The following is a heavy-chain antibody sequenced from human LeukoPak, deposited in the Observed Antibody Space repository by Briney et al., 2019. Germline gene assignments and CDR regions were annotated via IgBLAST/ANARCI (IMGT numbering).Heavy chain of an antibody. D-gene: IGHD2/OR15-2a*01. CDR1: GNYW. J-gene: IGHJ4*02. CDR3: VSFYETY. CDR2: INSDGSWT. Sequence: GGSLRLSCAASGNYWMHWVRQALGKGLVWVSHINSDGSWTSYADSVKGRFTISKDNAKNTVYLQMNSLRAEDTAVYYCVSFYETYWGRGTLVTVSS. V-gene: IGHV3-74*01.